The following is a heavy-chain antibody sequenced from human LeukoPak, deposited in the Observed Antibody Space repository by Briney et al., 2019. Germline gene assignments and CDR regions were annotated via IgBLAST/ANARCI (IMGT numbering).Heavy chain of an antibody. Sequence: ASVKVSCKPSGYTFTSLGISWVRQAPGQGLEWMGWIGAYNGDTNYAQKFQGRVTMTTDTSTSTAYMDLRSVRSHYTVVYYCTRDHCRGDNCPSFDYWGQGTLVTVSS. V-gene: IGHV1-18*04. D-gene: IGHD2-15*01. CDR1: GYTFTSLG. CDR2: IGAYNGDT. CDR3: TRDHCRGDNCPSFDY. J-gene: IGHJ4*02.